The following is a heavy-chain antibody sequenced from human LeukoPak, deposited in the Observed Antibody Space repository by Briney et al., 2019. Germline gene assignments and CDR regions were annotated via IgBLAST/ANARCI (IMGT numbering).Heavy chain of an antibody. Sequence: GGSLRLSCAASGFTFSSYSMNWVRQAPGKGLEWVSSISSSSYIYYADSVKGRFTISRDNAKNSLYLQMNSLRAEDTAVYYCARDNRFHSGYDRALDYWGQGTLVTVSS. V-gene: IGHV3-21*01. D-gene: IGHD5-12*01. CDR2: ISSSSYI. J-gene: IGHJ4*02. CDR3: ARDNRFHSGYDRALDY. CDR1: GFTFSSYS.